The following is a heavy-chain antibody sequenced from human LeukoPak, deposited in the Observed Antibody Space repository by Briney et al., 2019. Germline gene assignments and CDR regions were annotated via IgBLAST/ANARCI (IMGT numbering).Heavy chain of an antibody. J-gene: IGHJ5*02. CDR3: ARHRRASIDFDP. CDR2: IYYSATT. V-gene: IGHV4-39*01. D-gene: IGHD2-2*02. Sequence: PSEALSLTCTVSGGSINTDTYYWGWIRQSPGTGLEWIASIYYSATTRYNSALKRRVTISIDTTKNQFSLNVRSVTAADTPVYYCARHRRASIDFDPWGQGTLVTVSS. CDR1: GGSINTDTYY.